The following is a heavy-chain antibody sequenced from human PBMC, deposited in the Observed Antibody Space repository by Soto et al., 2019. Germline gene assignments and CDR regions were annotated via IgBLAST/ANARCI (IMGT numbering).Heavy chain of an antibody. CDR3: ASLGLGCSGGSCYKDY. Sequence: EVQLVESWGGLVKPGGSLRLSCAASGFTFSSYSMNWVRQAPGKGLEWVSSISSSSSYIYYADSVKGRFTISRDNAKNSLYLQMNSLRAEDTAVYYCASLGLGCSGGSCYKDYWGQGTLVTVSS. D-gene: IGHD2-15*01. J-gene: IGHJ4*02. CDR2: ISSSSSYI. CDR1: GFTFSSYS. V-gene: IGHV3-21*01.